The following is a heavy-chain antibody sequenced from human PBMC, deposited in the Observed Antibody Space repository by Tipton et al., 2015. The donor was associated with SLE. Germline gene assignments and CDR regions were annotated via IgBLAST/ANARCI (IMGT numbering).Heavy chain of an antibody. CDR1: GYSISSGYY. J-gene: IGHJ4*02. CDR3: GRLPTAY. Sequence: TLSLTCTVSGYSISSGYYWGWIRQPPGKGLEWIGSIYYSGSTYYNPSLKSRVTISVDTSKNHFSLRLSSVTAADTAVYYCGRLPTAYWGQGTLVTVSS. CDR2: IYYSGST. D-gene: IGHD2-21*02. V-gene: IGHV4-38-2*02.